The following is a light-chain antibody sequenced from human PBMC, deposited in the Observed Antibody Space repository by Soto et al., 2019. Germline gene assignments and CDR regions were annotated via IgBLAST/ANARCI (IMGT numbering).Light chain of an antibody. V-gene: IGLV2-14*01. CDR3: SSYTSSSTTYF. J-gene: IGLJ1*01. Sequence: QSALTQPASVSGSPGQSITISCTGTSSDVGGYNYVSWYQQHPGKAPKLMIYDVSNRPSGVSNRFSGSKSGNTASLTISGLQAEDEADYSCSSYTSSSTTYFFGTGTKLTVL. CDR2: DVS. CDR1: SSDVGGYNY.